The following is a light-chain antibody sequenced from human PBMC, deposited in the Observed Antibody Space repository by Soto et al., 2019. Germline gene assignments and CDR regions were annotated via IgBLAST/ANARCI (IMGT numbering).Light chain of an antibody. CDR3: QQYDSYPYT. CDR1: QIISNW. J-gene: IGKJ2*01. CDR2: GAS. Sequence: DIQMTQSPSTLSASVGDRVTITFRASQIISNWLAWYQQKPGKAPHLLIYGASSLQTGVPSRFSGSGSGTEFTLSISSLQPDDFATYYCQQYDSYPYTFGQGPRWIT. V-gene: IGKV1-5*01.